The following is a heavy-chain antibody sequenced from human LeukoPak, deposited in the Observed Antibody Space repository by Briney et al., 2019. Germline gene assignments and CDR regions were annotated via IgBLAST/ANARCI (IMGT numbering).Heavy chain of an antibody. CDR2: IKQDGSEK. CDR1: GFTFSSYW. Sequence: PGGSLRLSCVASGFTFSSYWMSWVRQAPGKGLEWVANIKQDGSEKYYVDSVKGRLTISRDNAKNSLYLQMNSLRAEDTAVYYCATDGGYCSSTSCYRGDYFDFWGQGTLVTVSS. J-gene: IGHJ4*02. D-gene: IGHD2-2*02. CDR3: ATDGGYCSSTSCYRGDYFDF. V-gene: IGHV3-7*01.